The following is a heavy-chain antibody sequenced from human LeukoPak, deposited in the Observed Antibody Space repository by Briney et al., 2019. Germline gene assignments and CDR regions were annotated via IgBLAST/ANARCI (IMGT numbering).Heavy chain of an antibody. CDR1: GFTFSSYA. Sequence: PGGSLRLSCAASGFTFSSYAMSWVRQAPGKGLEWVSAISGSGGSTYYAESVKGRFTISRDNSKNTLYLLMNSLRAEDTAVYYCAKDRRGDPNYFDYWGQGTLVTVSS. CDR2: ISGSGGST. V-gene: IGHV3-23*01. J-gene: IGHJ4*02. CDR3: AKDRRGDPNYFDY. D-gene: IGHD2-21*01.